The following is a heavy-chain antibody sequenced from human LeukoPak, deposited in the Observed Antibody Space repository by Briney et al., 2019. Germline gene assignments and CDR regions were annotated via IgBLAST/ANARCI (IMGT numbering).Heavy chain of an antibody. CDR2: IRYDGSNK. J-gene: IGHJ3*02. CDR1: GFTFSDYW. V-gene: IGHV3-30*02. CDR3: AKDGTYYYDVEAFDI. Sequence: GGSLRLSCAGSGFTFSDYWMHWVRQAPGKGLEWVAFIRYDGSNKYYADSVKGRFTISRDNSKNTLYLQMNSLRAEDTAVYYCAKDGTYYYDVEAFDIWGQGTMVTVSS. D-gene: IGHD3-22*01.